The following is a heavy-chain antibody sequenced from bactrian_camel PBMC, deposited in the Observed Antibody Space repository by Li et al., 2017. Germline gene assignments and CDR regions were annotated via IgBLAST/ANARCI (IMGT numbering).Heavy chain of an antibody. Sequence: DVQLVESGGGSVQAGQTLRLSCTASGFAFDASEMGWYRQAPGKGCEVVSKISSDGMTYYPDSVKGRFTISRDNAKNTLYLQMNSLKSEDTALYYCATGEYGGSRADFGYWGQGTQVTVS. D-gene: IGHD6*01. CDR2: ISSDGMT. CDR1: GFAFDASE. V-gene: IGHV3S66*01. CDR3: ATGEYGGSRADFGY. J-gene: IGHJ6*01.